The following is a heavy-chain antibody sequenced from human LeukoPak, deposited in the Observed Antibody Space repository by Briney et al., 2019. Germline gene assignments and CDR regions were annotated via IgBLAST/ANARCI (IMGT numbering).Heavy chain of an antibody. CDR1: GFTFSSYA. CDR3: AKSKARIAVAGGMDV. V-gene: IGHV3-23*01. J-gene: IGHJ6*02. CDR2: IRGSGGST. D-gene: IGHD6-19*01. Sequence: PGGSLRLSCAASGFTFSSYAMSWVRQAPGKGLEWVSGIRGSGGSTYYADSVKGRFTISRDNSKNTLYLQMNSLRAEDTAVYYCAKSKARIAVAGGMDVWGQGTTVTVSS.